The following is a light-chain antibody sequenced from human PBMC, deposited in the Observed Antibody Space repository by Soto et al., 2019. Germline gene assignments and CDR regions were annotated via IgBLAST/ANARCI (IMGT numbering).Light chain of an antibody. V-gene: IGLV2-14*01. CDR2: EVS. CDR3: CSYAGSTTRVQ. Sequence: QSALTQPASVSGSPGQSITISCTGTSSDVDTYKYVSWYQQHPGKAPKLMIYEVSYRPSGVSARFSGSKSGNTAFLTISGRHAEDEADYYCCSYAGSTTRVQFVGGTKLTVL. J-gene: IGLJ2*01. CDR1: SSDVDTYKY.